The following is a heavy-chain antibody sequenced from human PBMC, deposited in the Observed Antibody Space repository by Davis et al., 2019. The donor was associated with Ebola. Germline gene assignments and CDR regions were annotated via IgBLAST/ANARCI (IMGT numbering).Heavy chain of an antibody. Sequence: GESLKISCAASGFTVSSNYMSWIRQAPGKGLEWVSYISSSGSTIYYADSVKGRFTISRDNAKNSLYLQMNSLRAEDTAVYYCARDSYSSSCIDYWGQGTLVTVSS. CDR2: ISSSGSTI. CDR3: ARDSYSSSCIDY. CDR1: GFTVSSNY. V-gene: IGHV3-11*01. D-gene: IGHD6-13*01. J-gene: IGHJ4*02.